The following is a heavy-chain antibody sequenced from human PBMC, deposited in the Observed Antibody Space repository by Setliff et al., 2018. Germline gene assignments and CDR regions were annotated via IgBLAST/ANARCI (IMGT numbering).Heavy chain of an antibody. Sequence: SVKVSCKASGDTFSTYALSWVRQAPGQGLEWMGGIIPLLETAKYAQKFQGRVTITADKSTNTGYMELSSLRSEDTAIYYCARGRDGYNANAYEIWGQGTMVTVSS. CDR2: IIPLLETA. D-gene: IGHD5-12*01. J-gene: IGHJ3*02. CDR1: GDTFSTYA. CDR3: ARGRDGYNANAYEI. V-gene: IGHV1-69*06.